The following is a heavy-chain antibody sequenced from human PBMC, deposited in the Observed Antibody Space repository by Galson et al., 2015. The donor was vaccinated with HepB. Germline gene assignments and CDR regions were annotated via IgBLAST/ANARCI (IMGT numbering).Heavy chain of an antibody. CDR2: IRAYNGNT. V-gene: IGHV1-18*01. Sequence: QSGAEVKKPGASVKVSCKASGYTFTSYDISWVRQAPGQGLEWMGWIRAYNGNTNYIQKLQGRLTMTTDTSTSTAYMQLRGLRSDDTAVYYCARVYYDSSGFLNLVYWGQGTLVTVSS. CDR3: ARVYYDSSGFLNLVY. J-gene: IGHJ4*02. CDR1: GYTFTSYD. D-gene: IGHD3-22*01.